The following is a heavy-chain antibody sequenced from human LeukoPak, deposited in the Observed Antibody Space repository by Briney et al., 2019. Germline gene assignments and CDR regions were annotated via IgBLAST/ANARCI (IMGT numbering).Heavy chain of an antibody. Sequence: GGSLRLSCAASGFTLSSYWMHWVRQAPGKGLVWVSRINSDGSSTSYADSVKGRFTISRDNAKNTLYLQMNSLRAEDTAVYYCAKKVPANWGSYFDYWGQGTLVTVYS. CDR2: INSDGSST. D-gene: IGHD7-27*01. J-gene: IGHJ4*02. V-gene: IGHV3-74*01. CDR3: AKKVPANWGSYFDY. CDR1: GFTLSSYW.